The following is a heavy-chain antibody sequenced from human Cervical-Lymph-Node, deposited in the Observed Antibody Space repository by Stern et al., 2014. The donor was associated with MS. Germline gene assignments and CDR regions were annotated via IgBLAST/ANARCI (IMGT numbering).Heavy chain of an antibody. Sequence: QVQLQESGPGLVKPSQTLSLTCTVSGDSTSSGSYYLSWIRQPAGKGLEWNGRIHIRGSTNYKPSLKSRVTIAGDTYKRPVSLELPSVTAADTAVYYCARSFGLYIAVRNYYYYAMDVWGQGTTVTVSS. CDR2: IHIRGST. D-gene: IGHD6-6*01. CDR3: ARSFGLYIAVRNYYYYAMDV. V-gene: IGHV4-61*02. J-gene: IGHJ6*02. CDR1: GDSTSSGSYY.